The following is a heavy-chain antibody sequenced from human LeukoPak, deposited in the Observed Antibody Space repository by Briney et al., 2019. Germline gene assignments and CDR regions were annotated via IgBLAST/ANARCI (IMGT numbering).Heavy chain of an antibody. CDR2: FYPGDSDT. D-gene: IGHD1-14*01. CDR3: ARPHTLDRTTKYYFDS. J-gene: IGHJ4*02. V-gene: IGHV5-51*01. Sequence: GESLQISCKGSGYSFTNYWIGWVRQVPGKGLEGVGVFYPGDSDTRYSPSFQGQVTISADKSISTAYLQWNSLKASDTAMYYCARPHTLDRTTKYYFDSWGLGTLVTVSS. CDR1: GYSFTNYW.